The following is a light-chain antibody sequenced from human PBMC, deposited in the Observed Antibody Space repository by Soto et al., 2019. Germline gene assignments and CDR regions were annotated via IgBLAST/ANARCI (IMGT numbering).Light chain of an antibody. CDR3: QQHSHWPPWT. V-gene: IGKV3-11*01. CDR2: GAS. CDR1: QNVRTF. J-gene: IGKJ1*01. Sequence: EVVLTQSPATLSLSPGERATLSCRASQNVRTFLDWYQQEPGQAPRLLIYGASNRATGIPARFSGSRSGTDFTLTISSLEPEDFAVYYCQQHSHWPPWTFGQGTRVEIQ.